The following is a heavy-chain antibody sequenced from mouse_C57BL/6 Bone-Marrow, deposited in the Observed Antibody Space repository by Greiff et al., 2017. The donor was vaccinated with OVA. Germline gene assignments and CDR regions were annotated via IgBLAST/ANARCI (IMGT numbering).Heavy chain of an antibody. CDR2: IDPANDNT. J-gene: IGHJ4*01. V-gene: IGHV14-3*01. D-gene: IGHD1-1*01. CDR3: ARGNFGSSFYAMDD. CDR1: GFNIKNTY. Sequence: EVKLVESVAELVRPGASVKLSCTASGFNIKNTYMHWVKQRPEQGLEWIGRIDPANDNTKYAPKFQGKATMTADTSYNTAYLQLSSLSSEDTAVYCCARGNFGSSFYAMDDWGQGTSVTVSS.